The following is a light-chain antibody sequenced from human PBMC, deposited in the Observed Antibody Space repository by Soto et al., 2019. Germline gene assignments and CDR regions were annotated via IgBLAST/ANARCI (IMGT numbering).Light chain of an antibody. Sequence: EIVLTQSPATLSLSPGERATLSCRASQSVSRYLAWYQQKPGQAPRLLIYDASNRTTGIPARFSGSGSGTDFTLTISSLECEDFAVYYCQQRSDWPSTFGGGTKVQIK. CDR3: QQRSDWPST. J-gene: IGKJ4*01. CDR1: QSVSRY. CDR2: DAS. V-gene: IGKV3-11*01.